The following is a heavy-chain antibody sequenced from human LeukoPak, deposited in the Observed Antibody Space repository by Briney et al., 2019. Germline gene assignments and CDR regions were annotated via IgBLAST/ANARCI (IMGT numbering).Heavy chain of an antibody. J-gene: IGHJ4*02. CDR1: GFTFSSYG. D-gene: IGHD3-16*02. CDR2: IWYGGSNK. V-gene: IGHV3-33*08. CDR3: ARLDYDYVWGSYRYTHFDY. Sequence: PGRSLRLSCAASGFTFSSYGMHWVRQAPGKGLEWVAVIWYGGSNKYYADSVKGRFTISRDNSKNTLYLQMNSLRAEDTAVYYCARLDYDYVWGSYRYTHFDYWGQGTLVTVSS.